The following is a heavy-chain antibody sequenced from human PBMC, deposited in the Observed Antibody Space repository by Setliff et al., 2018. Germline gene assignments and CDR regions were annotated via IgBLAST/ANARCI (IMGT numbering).Heavy chain of an antibody. D-gene: IGHD2-15*01. Sequence: GGSLRLSCAASGFTFSSYSMNWVRQAPGKGLEWVSVISGSGTTTYYADSVKGRFTISRDNSKNTVYLQMNSLRAEDTAIYYCAKMVGGSRSSGSCYFDYWGQGTLVTVSS. CDR2: ISGSGTTT. CDR3: AKMVGGSRSSGSCYFDY. J-gene: IGHJ4*02. CDR1: GFTFSSYS. V-gene: IGHV3-23*01.